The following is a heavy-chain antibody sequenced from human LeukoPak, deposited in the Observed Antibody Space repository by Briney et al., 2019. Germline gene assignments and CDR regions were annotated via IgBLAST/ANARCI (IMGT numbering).Heavy chain of an antibody. CDR2: INPSGGST. CDR1: GYTFTSYY. D-gene: IGHD3-10*01. Sequence: ASVKVSCKASGYTFTSYYMHWVRQAPGQGLEWMGIINPSGGSTNYAQKFQGRVTITSDTSTSTVYMELSSMRPKDPAVYYCARDGSGSYDAFDIWGQGTMVTVSS. J-gene: IGHJ3*02. V-gene: IGHV1-46*01. CDR3: ARDGSGSYDAFDI.